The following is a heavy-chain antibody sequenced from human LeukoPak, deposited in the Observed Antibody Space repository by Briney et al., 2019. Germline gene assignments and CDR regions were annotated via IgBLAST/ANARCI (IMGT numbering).Heavy chain of an antibody. V-gene: IGHV3-23*01. J-gene: IGHJ4*02. Sequence: GGSLRLSCAASGFTFSSYVMSWVRQAPGEGLEWVSAISGSGRSTYYADVLKGRFTNSRDNSKNTLYLQMNSLRAEDTAVYYCAKDRGGSYLDFDYWGQGTVVTVSS. D-gene: IGHD1-26*01. CDR3: AKDRGGSYLDFDY. CDR1: GFTFSSYV. CDR2: ISGSGRST.